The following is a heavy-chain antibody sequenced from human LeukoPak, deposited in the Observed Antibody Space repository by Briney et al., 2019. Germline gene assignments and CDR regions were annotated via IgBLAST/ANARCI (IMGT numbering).Heavy chain of an antibody. D-gene: IGHD4/OR15-4a*01. Sequence: SETLSLTCTVSGGSISSSSYYWGWIRQPPGKGLEWIGEINHSGSTNYNPSLKSRVTISVDTSKNQFSLKLSSVTAADTAVYYCARGTPLTIAYAFDIWGQGTMVTVSS. CDR2: INHSGST. J-gene: IGHJ3*02. CDR3: ARGTPLTIAYAFDI. V-gene: IGHV4-39*07. CDR1: GGSISSSSYY.